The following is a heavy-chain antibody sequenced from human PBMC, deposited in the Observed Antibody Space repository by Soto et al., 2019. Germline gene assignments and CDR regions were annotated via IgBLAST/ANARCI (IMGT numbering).Heavy chain of an antibody. CDR2: IYWDDDK. CDR1: GFSLSTSGVG. J-gene: IGHJ4*02. V-gene: IGHV2-5*02. Sequence: SGPTLVNPTQTLTLTCTFSGFSLSTSGVGVGWIRQPPGKALEWLALIYWDDDKRYSPSLKSRLTITKDTSKNQVVLTMTNMYPVDTATYYCAQSWIQLGYFDYWGQGTLVTVSS. D-gene: IGHD5-18*01. CDR3: AQSWIQLGYFDY.